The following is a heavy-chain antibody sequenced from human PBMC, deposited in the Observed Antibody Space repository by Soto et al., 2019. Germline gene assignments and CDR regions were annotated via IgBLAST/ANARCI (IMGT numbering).Heavy chain of an antibody. D-gene: IGHD1-26*01. CDR1: GGSISSYY. J-gene: IGHJ5*02. CDR2: IYYSGST. CDR3: ARSLSIVGASLYNWFDP. Sequence: ETLSLTCTVSGGSISSYYWSWIRQPPGKGLEWIGYIYYSGSTNYNPSLKSRVTISVDTSKNQFSLKLSSVTAADTAVYYCARSLSIVGASLYNWFDPWGQGTLVTVSS. V-gene: IGHV4-59*01.